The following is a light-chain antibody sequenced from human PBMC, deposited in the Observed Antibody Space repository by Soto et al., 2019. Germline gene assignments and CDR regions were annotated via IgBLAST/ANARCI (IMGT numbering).Light chain of an antibody. J-gene: IGKJ2*01. CDR1: QSISAY. CDR3: QQTSSTPRT. CDR2: TAS. V-gene: IGKV1-39*01. Sequence: DIQMTQSPSSLSASFGARAPIISRASQSISAYLNWYQQKPGKAPKLLIYTASTLQSGVPPRFSGSGSGTDFTLTISSLQPEDFATYYCQQTSSTPRTFGQGTKLEVK.